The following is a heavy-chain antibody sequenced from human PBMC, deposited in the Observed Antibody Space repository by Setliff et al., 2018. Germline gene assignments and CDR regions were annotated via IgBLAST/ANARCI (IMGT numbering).Heavy chain of an antibody. D-gene: IGHD3-16*01. CDR2: ISGYDGNT. J-gene: IGHJ4*02. CDR1: GYIFTNYG. V-gene: IGHV1-18*01. Sequence: ASVKVSCKASGYIFTNYGINWVRQAPGQGLEWMGWISGYDGNTKYAQKFQGRVALTTDTSTRTAYMELRSLRSDDTAVYYCAKVDSLWDSEYYFDYWGQGTLVTVSS. CDR3: AKVDSLWDSEYYFDY.